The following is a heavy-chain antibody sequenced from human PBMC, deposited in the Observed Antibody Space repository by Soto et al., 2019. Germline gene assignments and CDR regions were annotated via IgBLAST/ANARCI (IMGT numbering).Heavy chain of an antibody. Sequence: SETLSLTCAVYGGSFSGYYWSWIRQPPGKGLEWIGEINHSGSTNYNPSLKSRVTISVDTSKNQFSLKLSSVTAADTAVYYCTRGVRWLPPTHHRYFDYWGQGTLVTVSS. CDR2: INHSGST. CDR3: TRGVRWLPPTHHRYFDY. D-gene: IGHD5-12*01. J-gene: IGHJ4*02. CDR1: GGSFSGYY. V-gene: IGHV4-34*01.